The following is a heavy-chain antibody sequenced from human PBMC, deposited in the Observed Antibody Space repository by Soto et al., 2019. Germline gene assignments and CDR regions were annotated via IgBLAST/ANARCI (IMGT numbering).Heavy chain of an antibody. V-gene: IGHV3-15*07. CDR2: IKSKTDGGTT. CDR3: TPIFSFYFGCYYGRRGLPAYPAQRSSDP. J-gene: IGHJ5*02. CDR1: GFTFSNAW. D-gene: IGHD1-26*01. Sequence: GGSLRLSCAASGFTFSNAWMNWVRQAPGKGLEWVGRIKSKTDGGTTDYAAPVKGRFTISRDDSKNTLYLQMNSLKTEDTAVYSCTPIFSFYFGCYYGRRGLPAYPAQRSSDP.